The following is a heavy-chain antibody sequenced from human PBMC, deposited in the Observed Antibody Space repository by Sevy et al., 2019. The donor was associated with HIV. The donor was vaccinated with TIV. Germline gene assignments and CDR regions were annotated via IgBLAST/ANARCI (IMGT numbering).Heavy chain of an antibody. CDR2: IIPIFGTA. D-gene: IGHD2-15*01. CDR3: ARVSGGTVGYMDV. J-gene: IGHJ6*03. V-gene: IGHV1-69*06. CDR1: GGTFSSYA. Sequence: ASVKVSCKASGGTFSSYAISWVRQAPGQGLEWMGGIIPIFGTANYAQKFQGRVTITADKSTSTAYMELSSLRYEDTAVYYCARVSGGTVGYMDVWGKGTTVTVSS.